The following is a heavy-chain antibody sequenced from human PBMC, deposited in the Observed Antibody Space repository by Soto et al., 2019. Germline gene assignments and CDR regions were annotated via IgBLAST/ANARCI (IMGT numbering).Heavy chain of an antibody. Sequence: GGSLRLSCAASGFTFSSYWMSWVRQGPGKGPEWVANIKQDGSEIYYVDSVKGRFTISRDNAKSSLYLQMTSLRAEDTAVYHCANSLSAIPRASWGQGTLVTVSS. CDR3: ANSLSAIPRAS. D-gene: IGHD2-2*01. CDR2: IKQDGSEI. J-gene: IGHJ5*02. V-gene: IGHV3-7*05. CDR1: GFTFSSYW.